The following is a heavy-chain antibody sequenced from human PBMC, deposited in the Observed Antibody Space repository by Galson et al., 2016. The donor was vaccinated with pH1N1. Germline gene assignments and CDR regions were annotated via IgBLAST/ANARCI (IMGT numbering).Heavy chain of an antibody. CDR1: GFTFSNWH. D-gene: IGHD4-23*01. V-gene: IGHV3-48*04. J-gene: IGHJ3*01. CDR3: ARPGNYGGDRRGDCDL. CDR2: ITYTSGTT. Sequence: SLRLSCAASGFTFSNWHMDWVRQAPGEGLEWISFITYTSGTTYYADSVKGRFIVPRDNARNSLYLAMNSLRVEDTAVYYCARPGNYGGDRRGDCDLWGQGTMVTV.